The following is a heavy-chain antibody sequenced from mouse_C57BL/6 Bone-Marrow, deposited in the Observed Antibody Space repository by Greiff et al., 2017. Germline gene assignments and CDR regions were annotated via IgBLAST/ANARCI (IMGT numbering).Heavy chain of an antibody. Sequence: EVQLVESGGGLVKPGGSLKLSCAASGFTFSSYTMSWVRQTPEKRLEWVATISGGGGNTYYPDSVKGRFTISRDNAKNTLYLQMSSLRSEDTALYYCARLMMVTFYYYAMDYWGQGTSVTVSS. CDR2: ISGGGGNT. CDR3: ARLMMVTFYYYAMDY. J-gene: IGHJ4*01. V-gene: IGHV5-9*01. CDR1: GFTFSSYT. D-gene: IGHD2-3*01.